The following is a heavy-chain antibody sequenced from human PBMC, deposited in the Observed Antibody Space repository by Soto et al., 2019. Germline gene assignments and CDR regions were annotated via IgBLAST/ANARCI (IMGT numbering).Heavy chain of an antibody. Sequence: SETLSLTCTVSGGSISSSSYYWGWIRQPPGKGLEWIGSIYYSGSTYYNPSLKSRVTISVDTSKNQFSLKLSSVTAADTAVYYCARWDGMVVAATAFDAFDIWGQGTMVTVSS. V-gene: IGHV4-39*01. CDR2: IYYSGST. CDR3: ARWDGMVVAATAFDAFDI. CDR1: GGSISSSSYY. J-gene: IGHJ3*02. D-gene: IGHD2-15*01.